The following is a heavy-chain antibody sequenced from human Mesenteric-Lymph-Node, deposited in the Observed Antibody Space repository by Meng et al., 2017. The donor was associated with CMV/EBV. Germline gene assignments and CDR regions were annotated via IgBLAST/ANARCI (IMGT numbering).Heavy chain of an antibody. J-gene: IGHJ6*02. V-gene: IGHV1-18*01. CDR1: GYTFTSYC. D-gene: IGHD3-9*01. CDR2: ISAYNGNT. CDR3: ARDLSLYYYILTGYPNYYYYGMDV. Sequence: ASVQVSCKASGYTFTSYCISGVRQAPGQGLEGMGWISAYNGNTNYAQTLQGRVTMTTDNSTSPAYMALSSLRSDDTAVYYCARDLSLYYYILTGYPNYYYYGMDVWGQGTTVTVSS.